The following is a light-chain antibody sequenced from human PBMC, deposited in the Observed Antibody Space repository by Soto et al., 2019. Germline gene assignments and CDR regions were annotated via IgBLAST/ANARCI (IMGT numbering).Light chain of an antibody. J-gene: IGKJ4*02. Sequence: EIVLTQSPSTLSLSPGERATLSCRASQGVSSNLAWYQQKPGQAPRLLIYGASTWETGVPSRFSGSGSGTDFTLTISCLESEDFAVYYCQQCCSWLLTFGGGTKVDIK. V-gene: IGKV3-15*01. CDR3: QQCCSWLLT. CDR2: GAS. CDR1: QGVSSN.